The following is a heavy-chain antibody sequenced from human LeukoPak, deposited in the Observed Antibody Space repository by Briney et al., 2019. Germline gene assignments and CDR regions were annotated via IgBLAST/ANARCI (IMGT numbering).Heavy chain of an antibody. CDR2: ISYDGSNK. Sequence: GGSLRLSCAASGFTFSSYAMHWVRQAPGKGLEWVAVISYDGSNKYYADSVKGRFTISRDNAKNTVYLQMNSLRVEDTAVYYCTRDFKYSSDYWGQGTLVTVSS. J-gene: IGHJ4*02. D-gene: IGHD6-6*01. CDR1: GFTFSSYA. V-gene: IGHV3-30-3*01. CDR3: TRDFKYSSDY.